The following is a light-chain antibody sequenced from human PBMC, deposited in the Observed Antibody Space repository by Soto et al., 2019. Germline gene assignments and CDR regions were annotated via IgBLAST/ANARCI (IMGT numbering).Light chain of an antibody. J-gene: IGKJ1*01. V-gene: IGKV1-39*01. CDR1: QSISSY. CDR2: GAS. Sequence: IHMTGSPSSRPASVGYRVTIACRASQSISSYLNWYQQKKGKAPKLLIYGASSLQSGVPSRFSGSGYGTDFNLTISSLQPEDFATYYCQQDYSTPRTFGQGTKVDIK. CDR3: QQDYSTPRT.